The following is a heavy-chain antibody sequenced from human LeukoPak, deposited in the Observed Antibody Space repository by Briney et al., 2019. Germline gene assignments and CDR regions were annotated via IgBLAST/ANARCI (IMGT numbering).Heavy chain of an antibody. CDR2: IQQDGSEK. V-gene: IGHV3-7*01. D-gene: IGHD6-13*01. Sequence: GGSLRLSCAASGFTFSSYWMSGVRQAPGKGLEWVANIQQDGSEKYYVDSVKGRFTISRDNAKNSLYLQTNSLRAEDTAVYYCAKIGAAGNAFDIWGQGTMVTVSS. CDR3: AKIGAAGNAFDI. CDR1: GFTFSSYW. J-gene: IGHJ3*02.